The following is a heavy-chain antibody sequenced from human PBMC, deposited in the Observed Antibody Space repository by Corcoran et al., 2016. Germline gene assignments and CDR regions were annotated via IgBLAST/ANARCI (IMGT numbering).Heavy chain of an antibody. J-gene: IGHJ6*02. V-gene: IGHV1-69*01. CDR2: IIPIFGTA. CDR1: GGTFSSYA. CDR3: ARDHCSSTSCYTWYYYGMDV. Sequence: QVQLVQSGAEVKKPGSSVKVSCKASGGTFSSYAISWVRQAPGQGLEWMGGIIPIFGTANYAQKFQGRVTITADESTSTAYMELSSLRSEETAVYYCARDHCSSTSCYTWYYYGMDVWGQGTTVTVSS. D-gene: IGHD2-2*02.